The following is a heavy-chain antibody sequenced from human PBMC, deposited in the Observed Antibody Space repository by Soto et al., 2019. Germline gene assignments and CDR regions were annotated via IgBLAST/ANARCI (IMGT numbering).Heavy chain of an antibody. CDR3: ARGRGGY. CDR1: GGSFSGYY. CDR2: INHSGST. V-gene: IGHV4-34*01. D-gene: IGHD3-10*01. Sequence: QVQLQQWGAGLLKPSETLSLTCAVYGGSFSGYYWSWIRQPPGKGLEWIGEINHSGSTNYNPSLKSLVTIAVDTSKNQFSLKLSSVTAADTAFYYCARGRGGYWGQRTLGTVSS. J-gene: IGHJ4*02.